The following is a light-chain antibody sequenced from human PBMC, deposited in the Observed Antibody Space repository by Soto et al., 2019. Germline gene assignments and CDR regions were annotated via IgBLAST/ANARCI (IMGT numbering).Light chain of an antibody. CDR3: CANAGRPDV. V-gene: IGLV2-11*01. CDR2: DVD. Sequence: QSVLTQPRSVSGSPGQSVAISCTGTSSDIGGYNFVSWYQQHPGKAPKVMIYDVDRRPSGVPDRFSGSKSGNAAYLTISDLQAEDEADYYCCANAGRPDVFGTESKVTVL. CDR1: SSDIGGYNF. J-gene: IGLJ1*01.